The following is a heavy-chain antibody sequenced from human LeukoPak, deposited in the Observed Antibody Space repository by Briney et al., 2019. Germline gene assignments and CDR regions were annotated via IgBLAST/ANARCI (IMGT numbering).Heavy chain of an antibody. J-gene: IGHJ4*02. CDR3: AKNSVVATTSPGY. V-gene: IGHV3-30*02. Sequence: PGGSLRLSCAASGFTFSSYGMHWVRQAPGKGLEWVAFIRYDGSNKYYADSVKGRFTISRDNSKNTLYLQMNSLSAEDTAVYYCAKNSVVATTSPGYWGQGTLVTVSS. CDR1: GFTFSSYG. CDR2: IRYDGSNK. D-gene: IGHD5-12*01.